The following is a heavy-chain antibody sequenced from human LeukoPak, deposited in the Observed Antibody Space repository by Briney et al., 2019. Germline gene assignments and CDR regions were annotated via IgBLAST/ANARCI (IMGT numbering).Heavy chain of an antibody. Sequence: SETLSLTCTVSGGSISSYYWSWIRQPPGKGLEWIGEINHSGSTNYNPSLKSRVTISVDTSKNQFSLKLSSVTAADTAVYYCARDLSVGNDESWGQGTLVTVSS. CDR2: INHSGST. V-gene: IGHV4-34*01. CDR1: GGSISSYY. D-gene: IGHD1-1*01. J-gene: IGHJ4*02. CDR3: ARDLSVGNDES.